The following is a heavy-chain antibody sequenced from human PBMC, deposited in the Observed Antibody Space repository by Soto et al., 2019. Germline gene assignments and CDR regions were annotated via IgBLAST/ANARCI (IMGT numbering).Heavy chain of an antibody. CDR3: AIFINNSSSSNWFDP. J-gene: IGHJ5*02. D-gene: IGHD6-13*01. CDR2: INHSGST. V-gene: IGHV4-34*01. Sequence: QVQLQQWGAGLLKPSETLSLTCAVYGGSFSGYYWSWIRQPPGKGLEWIGEINHSGSTNYNPSLKSRVTISVDTSKNRFSRKLISVTAADTAVYYCAIFINNSSSSNWFDPWGQGTLVTVSS. CDR1: GGSFSGYY.